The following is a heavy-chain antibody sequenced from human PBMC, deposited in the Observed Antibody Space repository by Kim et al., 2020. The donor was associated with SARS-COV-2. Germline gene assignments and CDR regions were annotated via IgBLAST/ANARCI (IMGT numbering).Heavy chain of an antibody. Sequence: GGSLRLSCAASGFTFSSYAMHWVRQAPGKGLEWVAVISYDGSNKYYADSVKGRFTISRDNSKNTLYLQMNSLRAEDTAVYYCARDLIVGAQPLYYYYYYGMDVWGQGTTVTVSS. CDR3: ARDLIVGAQPLYYYYYYGMDV. CDR1: GFTFSSYA. V-gene: IGHV3-30*04. CDR2: ISYDGSNK. J-gene: IGHJ6*02. D-gene: IGHD1-26*01.